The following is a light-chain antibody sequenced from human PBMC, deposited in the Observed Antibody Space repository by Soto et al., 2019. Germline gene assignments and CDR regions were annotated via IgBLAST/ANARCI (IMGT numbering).Light chain of an antibody. CDR1: QSISSY. V-gene: IGKV1-5*03. Sequence: DIQMTQSPSSLSASSGDRVPIICRASQSISSYLNWYQQKPANATNLMIYKASTLKTGVPSRFSGSGSGTEFTLTISSLQSEDSSAYYCQQYNHWPPITFGQGTRLDIK. J-gene: IGKJ5*01. CDR3: QQYNHWPPIT. CDR2: KAS.